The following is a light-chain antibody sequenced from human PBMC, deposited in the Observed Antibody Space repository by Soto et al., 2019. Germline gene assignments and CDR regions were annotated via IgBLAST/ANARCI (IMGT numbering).Light chain of an antibody. CDR3: GTWDSSLSAVV. Sequence: QSVLTQPPSVSAAPGQKVTISCSGRSSNIGNNDVSWYQQLPGTAPKFLIYDNNQRTSGIPDRFSGSKSGTSATLSITGLQTGDEADYYCGTWDSSLSAVVFGGGTKLTVL. V-gene: IGLV1-51*01. CDR2: DNN. CDR1: SSNIGNND. J-gene: IGLJ3*02.